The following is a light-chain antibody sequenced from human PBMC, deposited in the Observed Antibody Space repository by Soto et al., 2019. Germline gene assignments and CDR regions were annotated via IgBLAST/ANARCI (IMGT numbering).Light chain of an antibody. CDR3: MQSTHWPPYT. Sequence: EVVMTQSPLSLPVTLGQPASISCRSSQSLAYIDGNTYLTWFHQRPGQSPRRLIYNVSNRDSGGPDTFSGSGSGTDFTLKISSGEAEDVGIYYCMQSTHWPPYTFGQGTKLEIK. CDR1: QSLAYIDGNTY. CDR2: NVS. J-gene: IGKJ2*01. V-gene: IGKV2-30*01.